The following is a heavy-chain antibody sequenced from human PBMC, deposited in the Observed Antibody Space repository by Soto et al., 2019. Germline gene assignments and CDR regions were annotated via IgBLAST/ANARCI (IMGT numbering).Heavy chain of an antibody. CDR3: ARQPQDTIAAAGKGVDY. V-gene: IGHV6-1*01. CDR1: GDSVSSNSAA. Sequence: SQTLSLTCAISGDSVSSNSAAWNWIRQSPSRGLEWLGRTYYRSKWYNDYAVPVKSRITINPDTSKNQFSLQLNSVTPEDTAVYYCARQPQDTIAAAGKGVDYWGRGTLVTVSS. CDR2: TYYRSKWYN. J-gene: IGHJ4*02. D-gene: IGHD6-13*01.